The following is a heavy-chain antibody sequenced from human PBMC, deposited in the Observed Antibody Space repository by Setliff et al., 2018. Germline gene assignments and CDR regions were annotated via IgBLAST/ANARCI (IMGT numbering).Heavy chain of an antibody. D-gene: IGHD3-22*01. Sequence: SETLSLTCTVSGGSISSGSFYWSWIRQPAGKGLEWIGHIYTRGSTNYNPSLKTRVTISVDTSKNQFSLKLSSVTAADTAVYYCASYVYLYDSSGYYYEMAQWYFDLWGRGTLVTVSS. CDR2: IYTRGST. CDR3: ASYVYLYDSSGYYYEMAQWYFDL. CDR1: GGSISSGSFY. V-gene: IGHV4-61*09. J-gene: IGHJ2*01.